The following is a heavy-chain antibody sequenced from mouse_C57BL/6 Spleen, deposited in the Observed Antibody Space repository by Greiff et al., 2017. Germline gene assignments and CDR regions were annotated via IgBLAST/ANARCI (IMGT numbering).Heavy chain of an antibody. V-gene: IGHV1-50*01. Sequence: VQLQQPGAELVKPGASVKLSCKASGYTFTSYWMQWVKQRPGQGLEWIGEIDPSDSYTNYNQKFKGKATLTVDTSSSTAYMQLSSLTSEDSAVYYGARSGQLRLRTWFAYWGQGTLVTVSA. J-gene: IGHJ3*01. CDR1: GYTFTSYW. CDR3: ARSGQLRLRTWFAY. CDR2: IDPSDSYT. D-gene: IGHD3-2*02.